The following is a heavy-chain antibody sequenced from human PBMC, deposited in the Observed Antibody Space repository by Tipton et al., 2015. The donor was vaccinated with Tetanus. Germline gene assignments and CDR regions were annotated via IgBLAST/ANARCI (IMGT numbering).Heavy chain of an antibody. V-gene: IGHV3-11*04. Sequence: SLRLSCAASGFTFSAYYMSWIRLAPGKGLEWISYISHTGTTTYYSASVMGRFTVSRDHAKNTVYLQMNSLRAEDTAVYFCARRSLTNYGLDVWGQGTPVTVSS. D-gene: IGHD1-1*01. CDR3: ARRSLTNYGLDV. CDR2: ISHTGTTT. J-gene: IGHJ6*02. CDR1: GFTFSAYY.